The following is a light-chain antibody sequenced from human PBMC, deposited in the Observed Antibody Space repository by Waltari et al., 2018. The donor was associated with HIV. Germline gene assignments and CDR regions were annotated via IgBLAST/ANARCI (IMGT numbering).Light chain of an antibody. CDR2: GAS. Sequence: EIVVTQSPATLSVSPGERVTLSCRASQSVSSNLAWYQHKPGQAPRLLFYGASTRATGIPARFSGSGSGTEFSLTITSLQSEDFAVYYCQQYNNWPQGTFGQGTKVEI. V-gene: IGKV3-15*01. CDR1: QSVSSN. J-gene: IGKJ1*01. CDR3: QQYNNWPQGT.